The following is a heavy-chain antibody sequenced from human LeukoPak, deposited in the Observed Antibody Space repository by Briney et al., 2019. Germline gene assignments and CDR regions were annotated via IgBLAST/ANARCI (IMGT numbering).Heavy chain of an antibody. V-gene: IGHV3-30*04. CDR1: GFTLSSYA. CDR2: ISYDGSNK. J-gene: IGHJ5*02. D-gene: IGHD6-13*01. CDR3: AREVIAAAGTGFNWFDP. Sequence: GRSLRLSCAASGFTLSSYAMHWVRQAPGKGLEWGAVISYDGSNKYYADSVKGRFTISRDNSKNTLYLQMNSLRAEDTAVYYCAREVIAAAGTGFNWFDPWGQGTLVTVSS.